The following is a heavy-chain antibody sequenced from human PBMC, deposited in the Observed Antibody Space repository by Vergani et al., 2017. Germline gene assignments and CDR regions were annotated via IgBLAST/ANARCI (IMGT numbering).Heavy chain of an antibody. J-gene: IGHJ4*02. D-gene: IGHD1-1*01. Sequence: QVQLVQSGAEVKKPGASVKVSCKASGYTFTGYYMHWVRQAPGQGLEWMGWINPNSGGTNYAQKFQGRVTISADKSISTAFLQWDSLKASDTALYYCARHTTYTDSWGQGTLVTVSS. CDR1: GYTFTGYY. CDR3: ARHTTYTDS. V-gene: IGHV1-2*02. CDR2: INPNSGGT.